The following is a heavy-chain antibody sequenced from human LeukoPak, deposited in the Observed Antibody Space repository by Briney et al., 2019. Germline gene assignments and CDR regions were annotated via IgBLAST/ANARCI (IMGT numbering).Heavy chain of an antibody. D-gene: IGHD3-10*01. CDR2: ITSTSSYI. J-gene: IGHJ4*02. CDR1: GFTFSTYV. Sequence: GGSLRLSCAASGFTFSTYVMNWVRQAPGKGLEWVSSITSTSSYIYYADSVKGRFTISRDNAKNSLYLQMNSLRAEDTAVYYCAGLWFGDRPPFDYWGQGALVTVSS. CDR3: AGLWFGDRPPFDY. V-gene: IGHV3-21*01.